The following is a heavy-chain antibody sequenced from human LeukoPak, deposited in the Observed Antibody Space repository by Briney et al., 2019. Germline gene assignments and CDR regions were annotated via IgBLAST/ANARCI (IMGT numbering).Heavy chain of an antibody. J-gene: IGHJ4*02. V-gene: IGHV3-48*02. CDR3: ARVDYYDRSGYYPTDY. Sequence: GGSLRLSCAASGFTVSSNYMNWVRQAPGKGLEWVSYISSSSTTIYYADSVKGRFTISRDNAKNSLYLQMNSLRDEDTAVYYCARVDYYDRSGYYPTDYWGQGTLVTVSS. CDR1: GFTVSSNY. D-gene: IGHD3-22*01. CDR2: ISSSSTTI.